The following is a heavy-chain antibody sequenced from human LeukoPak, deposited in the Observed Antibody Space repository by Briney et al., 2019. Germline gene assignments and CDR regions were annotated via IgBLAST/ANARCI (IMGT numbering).Heavy chain of an antibody. D-gene: IGHD2-21*01. Sequence: SKTLSLTCTVSGGSISSYYWSWIRQPPGKGLEWIGYIYYSGSTNYNPSLKSRVTISVDTSKNQFSLKLSSVTAADTAVYYCARRVEGDDAFDIWGQGTMVTVSS. CDR2: IYYSGST. J-gene: IGHJ3*02. CDR3: ARRVEGDDAFDI. CDR1: GGSISSYY. V-gene: IGHV4-59*08.